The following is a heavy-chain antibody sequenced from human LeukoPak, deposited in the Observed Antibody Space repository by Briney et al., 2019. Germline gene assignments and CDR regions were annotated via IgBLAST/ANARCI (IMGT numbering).Heavy chain of an antibody. CDR1: GYTLTSYA. J-gene: IGHJ1*01. Sequence: ASVKVSCKASGYTLTSYAMNWVRQAPGQGLEWMGWINTNTGNPTYAQGFTGRFVFSLDTSVSTAYLQISSLKAEDTAVYYCARARIVYSSSWYTGREYFQHWGQGTLVTVSS. V-gene: IGHV7-4-1*02. CDR3: ARARIVYSSSWYTGREYFQH. CDR2: INTNTGNP. D-gene: IGHD6-13*01.